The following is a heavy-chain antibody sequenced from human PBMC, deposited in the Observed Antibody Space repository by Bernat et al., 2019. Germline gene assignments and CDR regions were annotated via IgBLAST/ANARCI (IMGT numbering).Heavy chain of an antibody. V-gene: IGHV4-39*01. Sequence: QLQLQESGPGLVKPSETLSLTCTVSGGAISSSTYYWGWIRQPPGKGLEWIGSIYYSGSTYYNPSLKSRVTISVDTSKNQFSLKLSSVTAADTAVYYCARVYSSSPANLYYFDYWGQGTLVTVSS. J-gene: IGHJ4*02. CDR3: ARVYSSSPANLYYFDY. CDR1: GGAISSSTYY. CDR2: IYYSGST. D-gene: IGHD6-6*01.